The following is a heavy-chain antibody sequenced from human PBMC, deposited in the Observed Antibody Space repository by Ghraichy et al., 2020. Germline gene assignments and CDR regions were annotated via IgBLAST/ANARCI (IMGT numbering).Heavy chain of an antibody. J-gene: IGHJ4*02. D-gene: IGHD6-19*01. CDR2: ISSSSSYI. CDR3: ARDNSPPGYSSGWEIDY. Sequence: GGSLRLSCAASGFTFSSYSMNWVRQAPGKGLEWVSSISSSSSYIYYADSVKGRFTISRDNAKNSLYLQMNSLRAEDTAVYYCARDNSPPGYSSGWEIDYWGQGTLVTVSS. CDR1: GFTFSSYS. V-gene: IGHV3-21*01.